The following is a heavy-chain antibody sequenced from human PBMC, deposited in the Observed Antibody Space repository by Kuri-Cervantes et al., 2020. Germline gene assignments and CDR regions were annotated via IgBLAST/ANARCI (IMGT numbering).Heavy chain of an antibody. Sequence: ESLKISCAASGFSLSNAWMSWVRQPPGKGLEWIGEVNHGGNTIYKPSLKSRVTISLDTSKNQFSLKLSSVTAADTAVYYCARDSSGWNHFDYWGHGTLVTVSS. CDR1: GFSLSNAW. V-gene: IGHV4-34*01. CDR3: ARDSSGWNHFDY. CDR2: VNHGGNT. D-gene: IGHD6-19*01. J-gene: IGHJ4*01.